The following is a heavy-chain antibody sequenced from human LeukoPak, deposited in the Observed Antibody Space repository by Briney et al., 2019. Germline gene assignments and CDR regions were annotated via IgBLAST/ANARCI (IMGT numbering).Heavy chain of an antibody. CDR3: ARAGLLLAFDI. V-gene: IGHV4-31*03. CDR1: GGSISSGGYY. Sequence: TPSETLSLTCTVSGGSISSGGYYWSWIRQHPGKGLEWIGYIYYSGSTYYNPSLKSRVTISVDTSKNQFSLKLSSVTAADTAVYYCARAGLLLAFDIWGQGTMVTVSS. CDR2: IYYSGST. J-gene: IGHJ3*02. D-gene: IGHD3-22*01.